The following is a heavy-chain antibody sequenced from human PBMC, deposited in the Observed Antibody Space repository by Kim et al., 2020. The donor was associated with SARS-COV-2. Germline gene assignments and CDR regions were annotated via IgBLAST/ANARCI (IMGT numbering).Heavy chain of an antibody. CDR3: AREGNTAMDNDAFDI. Sequence: GGSLRLSCAASGFTFSSYDMHWVRQATGKGLEWVSAIGTAGDTYYPGSVKGRFTISRENAKNSLYLQMNSLRAGDTAVYYCAREGNTAMDNDAFDIWGQGTMVTVSS. J-gene: IGHJ3*02. CDR1: GFTFSSYD. D-gene: IGHD5-18*01. V-gene: IGHV3-13*04. CDR2: IGTAGDT.